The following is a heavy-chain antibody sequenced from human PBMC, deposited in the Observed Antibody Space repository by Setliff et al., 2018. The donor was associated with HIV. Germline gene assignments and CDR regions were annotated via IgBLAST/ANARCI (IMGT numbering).Heavy chain of an antibody. J-gene: IGHJ4*02. CDR2: VSHSGDT. Sequence: SETLSLTCSVSPGSISAYYWSWVRQPPGRGLEWIGYVSHSGDTSYNPSLNSRVTMSVDTSRDQFSLKLKSVTAADTAVYYCARTRGRALLSYYFDSWGQGRLVTVS. D-gene: IGHD2-2*01. V-gene: IGHV4-59*01. CDR3: ARTRGRALLSYYFDS. CDR1: PGSISAYY.